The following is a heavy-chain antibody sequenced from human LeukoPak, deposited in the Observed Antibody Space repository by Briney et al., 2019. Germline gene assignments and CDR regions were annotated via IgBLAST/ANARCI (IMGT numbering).Heavy chain of an antibody. V-gene: IGHV5-51*01. CDR3: ARGIVVVPAAHDAFDI. CDR2: IYPGDSDT. Sequence: GASLKISCTGSGYSFTNYWLGWVRQTAGKGVEWMGIIYPGDSDTKYSPSFQGQVTISADKSISTAYLQWSSLKASDTAMYYCARGIVVVPAAHDAFDIWGQGTMVTVSS. CDR1: GYSFTNYW. D-gene: IGHD2-2*01. J-gene: IGHJ3*02.